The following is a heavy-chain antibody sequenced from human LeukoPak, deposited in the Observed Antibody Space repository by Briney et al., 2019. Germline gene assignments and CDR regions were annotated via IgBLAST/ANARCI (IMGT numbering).Heavy chain of an antibody. CDR3: ARSVGYCSSTSCWFDY. J-gene: IGHJ4*02. V-gene: IGHV3-33*01. Sequence: GGSLRLSCAASGFTFSSYGMHWVRQAPGKGLEWVAVIWYDGSNKYYADSVKGRFTISRDNSKNTLYLQMNSLRAEDTAVYYCARSVGYCSSTSCWFDYWGQGTLVTVSS. D-gene: IGHD2-2*01. CDR2: IWYDGSNK. CDR1: GFTFSSYG.